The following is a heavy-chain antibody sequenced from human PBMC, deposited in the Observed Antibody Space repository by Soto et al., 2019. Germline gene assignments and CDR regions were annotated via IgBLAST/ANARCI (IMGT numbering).Heavy chain of an antibody. CDR1: SASIRSYY. V-gene: IGHV4-34*01. CDR3: ARRSYLWFGELLTGSRAFDI. CDR2: INHSGST. J-gene: IGHJ3*02. D-gene: IGHD3-10*01. Sequence: TLSLNCAIKSASIRSYYRSRSPERKREGLEWIGEINHSGSTNYNPSLKSRVTISVDTSKNQFSLKLSSVTAADTAVYYCARRSYLWFGELLTGSRAFDIWGQGTMVT.